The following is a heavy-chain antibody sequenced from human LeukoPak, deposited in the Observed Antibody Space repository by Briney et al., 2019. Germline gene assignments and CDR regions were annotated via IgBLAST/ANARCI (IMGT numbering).Heavy chain of an antibody. J-gene: IGHJ4*02. CDR3: ARWGSTSCLDY. D-gene: IGHD2-2*01. Sequence: ASVKVSCKASGYTFTSYDINWVRQAPGQGLEWMGIINPSGGSTSYAQKFQGRVTMTRDTSTSTVYMELSSLRSEDTAVYYCARWGSTSCLDYWGQGTLVTVSS. CDR1: GYTFTSYD. V-gene: IGHV1-46*01. CDR2: INPSGGST.